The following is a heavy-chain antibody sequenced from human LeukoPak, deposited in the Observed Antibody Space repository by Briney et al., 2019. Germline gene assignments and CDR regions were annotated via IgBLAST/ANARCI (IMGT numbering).Heavy chain of an antibody. CDR2: ISYDGSNK. CDR3: ARRCSDGSCNSNDSFDM. D-gene: IGHD2-15*01. J-gene: IGHJ3*02. Sequence: PGGSLRLSCAASGFTFSSYAMHWVRQAPGKGLEWVAVISYDGSNKYYADSVKGRFTISRDNSKNTLYLQMNSMRAEDTAVYYCARRCSDGSCNSNDSFDMWGQGTMVTVSS. V-gene: IGHV3-30-3*01. CDR1: GFTFSSYA.